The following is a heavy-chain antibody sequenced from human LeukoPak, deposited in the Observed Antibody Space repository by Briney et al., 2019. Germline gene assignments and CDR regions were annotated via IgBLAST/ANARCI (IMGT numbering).Heavy chain of an antibody. CDR1: GGSISSYY. Sequence: SETLSLTCTVSGGSISSYYWSWIRQPPGKGLEWIGYIYSSGSTNYNPSLKSRVTISIDTSKNQFSLKLSSVTAADTAVYYCARDLVTVTKGFDIWGQGTMVSVSS. CDR2: IYSSGST. CDR3: ARDLVTVTKGFDI. D-gene: IGHD4-17*01. V-gene: IGHV4-59*01. J-gene: IGHJ3*02.